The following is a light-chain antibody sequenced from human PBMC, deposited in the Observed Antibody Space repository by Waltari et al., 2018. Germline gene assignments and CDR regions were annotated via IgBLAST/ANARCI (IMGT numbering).Light chain of an antibody. J-gene: IGKJ1*01. CDR1: QNISRW. V-gene: IGKV1-5*03. CDR3: QQYSTYSLWA. CDR2: KTS. Sequence: DIQMTQSPSTLSASIGDRVTITCRASQNISRWLAWYQQKPGKAPNLLIYKTSSLQSGVPSRFSGSGSGTEFTLTISSPQPEDFATYYCQQYSTYSLWAFGQGTKVEIK.